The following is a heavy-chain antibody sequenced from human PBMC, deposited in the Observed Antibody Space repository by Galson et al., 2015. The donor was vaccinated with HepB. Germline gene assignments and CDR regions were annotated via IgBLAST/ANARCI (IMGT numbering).Heavy chain of an antibody. D-gene: IGHD3-3*01. CDR2: ISYDGSNK. J-gene: IGHJ6*02. CDR3: ARYDFWSGYYFYYYGMDV. V-gene: IGHV3-30*03. CDR1: GFTFSNSG. Sequence: SLRLSCAASGFTFSNSGMHWVRQAPGKGLEWVAVISYDGSNKYYADSVKGRFTISRDNSKNTLYLQMNSLRAEDTAVYYCARYDFWSGYYFYYYGMDVWGQGTTVTVSS.